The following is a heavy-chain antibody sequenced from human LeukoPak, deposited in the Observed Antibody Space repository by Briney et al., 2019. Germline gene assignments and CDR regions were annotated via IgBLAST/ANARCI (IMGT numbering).Heavy chain of an antibody. CDR3: ARTSCSSISCYRQGGLYNYGMDV. V-gene: IGHV4-61*01. CDR2: IYYSGST. Sequence: PSETLSLTCTVSGGSISSSSYYWSWIRQPPGKGLEWIGYIYYSGSTNYNPSLKSRVTISVDTSKNQFSLKLSSVTAADTAVYYCARTSCSSISCYRQGGLYNYGMDVWGQGTTVTVSS. J-gene: IGHJ6*02. CDR1: GGSISSSSYY. D-gene: IGHD2-2*02.